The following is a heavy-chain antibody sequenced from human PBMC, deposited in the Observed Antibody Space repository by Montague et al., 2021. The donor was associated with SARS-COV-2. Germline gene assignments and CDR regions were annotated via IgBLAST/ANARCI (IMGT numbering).Heavy chain of an antibody. J-gene: IGHJ5*02. CDR3: ATTLSGWFAGWFAP. CDR2: INTNGAV. CDR1: GFPFSAYE. Sequence: SLRLSCAVSGFPFSAYEMNWVRQAPEKGLEWVSFINTNGAVYYADSVKGRFTISGDNSKNSLFLQMDSLRAEDTALYYCATTLSGWFAGWFAPWGQGALVTVSS. D-gene: IGHD6-19*01. V-gene: IGHV3-69-1*02.